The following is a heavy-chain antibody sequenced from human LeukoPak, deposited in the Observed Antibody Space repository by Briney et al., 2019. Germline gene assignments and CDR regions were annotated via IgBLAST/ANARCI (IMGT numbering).Heavy chain of an antibody. J-gene: IGHJ4*02. D-gene: IGHD4-23*01. CDR1: GGPISSYY. Sequence: SETLSLTCTVSGGPISSYYWSWIRQPPGKGLEWIGYIYYSGSTNYNPSLKSRVTISVDTSKNQFSLKLSSVTAADTAVYYCARVQAYGGKRYFDYWGQGTLVTVSS. CDR2: IYYSGST. V-gene: IGHV4-59*01. CDR3: ARVQAYGGKRYFDY.